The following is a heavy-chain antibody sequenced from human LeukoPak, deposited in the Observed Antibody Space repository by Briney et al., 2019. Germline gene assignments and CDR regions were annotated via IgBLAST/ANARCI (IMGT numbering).Heavy chain of an antibody. V-gene: IGHV3-7*01. CDR1: GFTFSSYW. D-gene: IGHD6-6*01. CDR3: TTDVAAARPGIGVY. Sequence: GGSLRLSCAASGFTFSSYWMSWVRQAPGKGLEWVANINQIGSEKYYVDSVMGRFTISRDNAKNSLYLHMNSLRAEDTAVYYCTTDVAAARPGIGVYWGQGTLVTVSS. J-gene: IGHJ4*02. CDR2: INQIGSEK.